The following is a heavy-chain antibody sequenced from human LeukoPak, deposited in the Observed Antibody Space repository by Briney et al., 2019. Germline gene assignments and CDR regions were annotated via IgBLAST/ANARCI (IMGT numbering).Heavy chain of an antibody. J-gene: IGHJ4*02. CDR1: GGSISSGGYY. Sequence: SETLSLTCTVSGGSISSGGYYWSWIRQPPGKGLEWIGYIYHSGSTYYNPSLKSRVTISVDRSKNQFSLKLSSVTAADTAVYYCAAEVGLVVVTLASPSNFDYWGQGTLVTVSS. CDR3: AAEVGLVVVTLASPSNFDY. V-gene: IGHV4-30-2*01. CDR2: IYHSGST. D-gene: IGHD2-21*02.